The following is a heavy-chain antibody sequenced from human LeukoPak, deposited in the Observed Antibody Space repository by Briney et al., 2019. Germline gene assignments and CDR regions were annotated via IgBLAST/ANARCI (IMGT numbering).Heavy chain of an antibody. Sequence: CXRXSCXAXGVTFXRDAMSWVRQAPGKGLEWVSAISGSGGSTYYADSVKGRFTISRDNAKNTVYVKMKRRRAEDTAVYYCANDIVVLPAAMDWFHLWGQGTLVTVSS. CDR2: ISGSGGST. J-gene: IGHJ5*02. D-gene: IGHD2-2*01. V-gene: IGHV3-23*01. CDR3: ANDIVVLPAAMDWFHL. CDR1: GVTFXRDA.